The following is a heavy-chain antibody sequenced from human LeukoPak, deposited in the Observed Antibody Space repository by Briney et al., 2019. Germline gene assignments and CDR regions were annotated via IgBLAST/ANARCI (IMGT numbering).Heavy chain of an antibody. CDR1: GGSFSGYY. Sequence: PSETLSLTCAVYGGSFSGYYWSWIRQPPGKGLEWIGEINHSGSTNYNPSLKSRVTISVDTSKNQFSLKLSSVTAADTAVYYCARGSEKYSSPLDYWGQGTLVTVSS. CDR2: INHSGST. V-gene: IGHV4-34*01. D-gene: IGHD6-6*01. CDR3: ARGSEKYSSPLDY. J-gene: IGHJ4*02.